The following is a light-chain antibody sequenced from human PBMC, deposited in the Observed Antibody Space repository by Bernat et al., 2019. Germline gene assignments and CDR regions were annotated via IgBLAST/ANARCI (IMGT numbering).Light chain of an antibody. CDR3: QHLNNFPIT. V-gene: IGKV1-9*01. CDR2: GAS. CDR1: QIIGVY. Sequence: GDRVTITCLASQIIGVYLDWYQQKPWQAPKLLIYGASTLQTGVPSRFSGSGSGTEFTLIISSLQPEDFGTFYCQHLNNFPITFGQGTRLEIK. J-gene: IGKJ5*01.